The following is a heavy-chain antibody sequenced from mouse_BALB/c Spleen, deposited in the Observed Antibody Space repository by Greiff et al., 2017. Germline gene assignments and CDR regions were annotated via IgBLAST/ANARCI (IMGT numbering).Heavy chain of an antibody. CDR3: ARSGYRYGVGGWYFDV. V-gene: IGHV5-17*02. J-gene: IGHJ1*01. D-gene: IGHD2-14*01. Sequence: EVMLVESGGGLVQPGGSRKLSCAASGFTFSSFGMHWVRQAPEKGLEWVAYISSGSSTIYYADTVKGRFTISRDNPKNTLFLQMTSLRSEDTAMYYCARSGYRYGVGGWYFDVWGGGTGVTVSS. CDR2: ISSGSSTI. CDR1: GFTFSSFG.